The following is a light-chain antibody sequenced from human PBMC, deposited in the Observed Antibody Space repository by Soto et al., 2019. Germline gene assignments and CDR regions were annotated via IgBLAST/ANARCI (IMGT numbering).Light chain of an antibody. CDR3: SSYTSSSTWV. CDR1: SSDVGGYNY. J-gene: IGLJ3*02. V-gene: IGLV2-14*01. Sequence: QSALTQPASVSGSPGQSITISCTGTSSDVGGYNYVSWYQQHPGKAPKLMIYEVSNRPSGVSNRLSGSKSGNTASLTVFGLQGEDDADCYCSSYTSSSTWVFGGGTKLTVL. CDR2: EVS.